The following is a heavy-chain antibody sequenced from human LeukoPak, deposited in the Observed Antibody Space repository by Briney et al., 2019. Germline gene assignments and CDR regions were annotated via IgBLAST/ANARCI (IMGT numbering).Heavy chain of an antibody. CDR1: GGTFSSYA. CDR3: AREPDTAMAFDY. J-gene: IGHJ4*02. V-gene: IGHV1-69*13. D-gene: IGHD5-18*01. Sequence: SVKVSCKASGGTFSSYAISWVRQAPGQGLEWMGGIIPIFGTANYAQKFQGRVTITADESSSIAYMELSSLRSEDTAVYYCAREPDTAMAFDYWGQGTLVTVSS. CDR2: IIPIFGTA.